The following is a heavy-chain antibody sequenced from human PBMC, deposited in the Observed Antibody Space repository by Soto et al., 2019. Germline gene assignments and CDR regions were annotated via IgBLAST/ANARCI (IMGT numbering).Heavy chain of an antibody. D-gene: IGHD2-8*01. CDR3: ARGGRRPNINWFDP. J-gene: IGHJ5*02. CDR1: GGSFSGYY. Sequence: PSETLSLTCAVYGGSFSGYYWSWIRQPPGKGLEWIGEINHSGSTNYNPSLKSRVTISVDTSKNRFSLKLSSVTAADAAVYYCARGGRRPNINWFDPWGQGTLVTVSS. CDR2: INHSGST. V-gene: IGHV4-34*01.